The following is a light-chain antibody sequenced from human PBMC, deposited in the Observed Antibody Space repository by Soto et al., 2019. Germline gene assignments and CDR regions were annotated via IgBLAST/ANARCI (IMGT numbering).Light chain of an antibody. Sequence: EIVLTQSPGTLSLSPGERTTLSFRASQSVSSSNFPWYQQKRGQAPRLLIYGTYMKATGLPHRFSGSGSGPDFTLTISCLEPEDFALYYCQLYVNSPPYTLGQGTKVEIK. CDR2: GTY. CDR3: QLYVNSPPYT. J-gene: IGKJ2*01. CDR1: QSVSSSN. V-gene: IGKV3-20*01.